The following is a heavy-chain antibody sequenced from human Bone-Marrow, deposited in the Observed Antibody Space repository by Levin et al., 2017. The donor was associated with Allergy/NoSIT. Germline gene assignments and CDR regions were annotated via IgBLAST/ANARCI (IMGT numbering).Heavy chain of an antibody. D-gene: IGHD2-15*01. CDR1: GGSIPSYY. CDR2: IYYSGST. V-gene: IGHV4-59*01. Sequence: SQTLSLTCTVSGGSIPSYYWSWIRQPPGKGLEWLGYIYYSGSTNYNPSLKSRVTISVDTSKNQFSLKLSSVTAADTAVYYCARAYCSPGSCYSGYYYYYMDVWGKGTTVTVSS. CDR3: ARAYCSPGSCYSGYYYYYMDV. J-gene: IGHJ6*03.